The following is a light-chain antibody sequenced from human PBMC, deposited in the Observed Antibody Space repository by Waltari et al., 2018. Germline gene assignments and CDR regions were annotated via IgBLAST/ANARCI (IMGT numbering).Light chain of an antibody. V-gene: IGLV1-47*01. CDR3: AAWDDSLSGVV. CDR2: RSN. J-gene: IGLJ2*01. CDR1: SSNTGSNY. Sequence: QSVLTQPPSASGTPGQRVTISCFGSSSNTGSNYVYWYQQLPGTAPKLLIYRSNHRPSGVPDRFSGSKSGTSASLAISGLRSEDEADYHCAAWDDSLSGVVFGGGTKLTVL.